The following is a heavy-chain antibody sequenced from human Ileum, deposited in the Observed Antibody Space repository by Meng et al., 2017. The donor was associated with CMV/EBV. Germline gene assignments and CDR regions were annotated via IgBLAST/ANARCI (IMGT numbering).Heavy chain of an antibody. CDR1: GFSFSTYS. CDR3: ARDVPDHYSPNY. D-gene: IGHD4-11*01. J-gene: IGHJ4*02. Sequence: VAVVGSGGGLVQPGGSLRLSRAASGFSFSTYSMYWVRQAPGKGLEWVSFIRLDATDKFYADSVKGRFTISRDNSKNMLYLQMSSLRTEDTAVYYCARDVPDHYSPNYWGQGTLVTVSS. V-gene: IGHV3-30*02. CDR2: IRLDATDK.